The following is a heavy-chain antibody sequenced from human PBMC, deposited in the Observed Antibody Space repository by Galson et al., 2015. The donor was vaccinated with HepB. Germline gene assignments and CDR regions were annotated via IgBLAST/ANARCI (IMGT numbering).Heavy chain of an antibody. CDR1: GGSISGSSYY. V-gene: IGHV4-39*01. J-gene: IGHJ4*02. CDR3: ARLWEGVGGDY. D-gene: IGHD1-26*01. Sequence: QVQLQESGPGLVKPSETLSLTCTVSGGSISGSSYYWGWIRQPPGKGLEWIGSIYYSGSTYYNPSLKSRVTISVDTSKNQFSLKLSSVTAADTAVYYCARLWEGVGGDYWGQRTLVTVSS. CDR2: IYYSGST.